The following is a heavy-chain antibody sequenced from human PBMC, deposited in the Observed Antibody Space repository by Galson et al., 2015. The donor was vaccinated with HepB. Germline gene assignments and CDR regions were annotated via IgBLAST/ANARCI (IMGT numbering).Heavy chain of an antibody. V-gene: IGHV3-53*01. CDR2: IYSGGTT. Sequence: SLRLSCAASGFTVSNYYMSWVRQAPGKRPEWVSVIYSGGTTNYADSVKGRFTISRDSSKNTLYLQMNSLRAEDTAVYYCARDRYFDYWGQGTLVAVSS. J-gene: IGHJ4*02. CDR3: ARDRYFDY. CDR1: GFTVSNYY. D-gene: IGHD2-15*01.